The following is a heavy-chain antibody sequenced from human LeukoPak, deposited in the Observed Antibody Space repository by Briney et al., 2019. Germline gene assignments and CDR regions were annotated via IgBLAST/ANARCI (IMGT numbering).Heavy chain of an antibody. J-gene: IGHJ4*02. CDR3: ARDLSYYGSGSYAY. V-gene: IGHV3-7*01. Sequence: PGGSLRLSCAASGFTFSSYWMSWVRQAPGKGLEWVANIKQDGSEKHYVDSVKGRFTISRDNAKNSLYLQMNSLRAEDTAVYYCARDLSYYGSGSYAYWGQGTLVTVSS. CDR1: GFTFSSYW. D-gene: IGHD3-10*01. CDR2: IKQDGSEK.